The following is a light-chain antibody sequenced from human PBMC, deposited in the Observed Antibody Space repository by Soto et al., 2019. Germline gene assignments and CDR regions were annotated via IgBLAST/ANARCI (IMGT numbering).Light chain of an antibody. CDR2: AAS. CDR1: QGISSY. J-gene: IGKJ1*01. CDR3: LQDHNYFWT. V-gene: IGKV1-6*01. Sequence: QLTQSPSFLSASVGDRVPITCRASQGISSYLAWYQQKPGKAPKLLIYAASSLQSGVPSRFSGSESGTDGTINISSLQPEDAATYDGLQDHNYFWTFGQGTKVEIK.